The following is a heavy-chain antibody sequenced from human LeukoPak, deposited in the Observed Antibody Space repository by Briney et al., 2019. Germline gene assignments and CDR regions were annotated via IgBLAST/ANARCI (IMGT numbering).Heavy chain of an antibody. CDR1: GGSFSGYY. V-gene: IGHV4-34*01. Sequence: SETLSLTCAVYGGSFSGYYWSWIRQPPGKGLEWIGEINHSGSTNYNPSLKSRVTISVDTSKNRFSLKLSSVTAADTAVYYCASRRWYYDILTGYYKRLYFQHWAQGTLVTVSS. CDR2: INHSGST. CDR3: ASRRWYYDILTGYYKRLYFQH. J-gene: IGHJ1*01. D-gene: IGHD3-9*01.